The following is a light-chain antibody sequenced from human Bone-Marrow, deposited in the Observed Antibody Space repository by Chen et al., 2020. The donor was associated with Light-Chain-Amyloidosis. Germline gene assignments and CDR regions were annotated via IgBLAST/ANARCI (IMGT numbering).Light chain of an antibody. V-gene: IGLV1-44*01. Sequence: QSVLTQPPSASGTPGQRVTISCSGSSSNIGTNTVNWYQHLPGTAPKLLIYRNNERPSGVPDRFSGSKAGTAASLAISGLQSEDEADYDCAAWDDSLMGHWVFGGGTKLTVL. J-gene: IGLJ3*02. CDR3: AAWDDSLMGHWV. CDR2: RNN. CDR1: SSNIGTNT.